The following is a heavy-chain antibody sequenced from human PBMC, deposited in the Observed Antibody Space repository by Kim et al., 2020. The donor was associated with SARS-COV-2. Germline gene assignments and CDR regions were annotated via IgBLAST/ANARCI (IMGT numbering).Heavy chain of an antibody. CDR3: XSXXXDYXGXDCXXRV. CDR2: XXSKTNGGTT. D-gene: IGHD2-21*02. J-gene: IGHJ6*01. Sequence: GSLRLSCAASGFTFSNAWMNWVRQAPGRGLXXVGRXXSKTNGGTTAYGAPVKGXXXISXXDSXXXLYXXMNXLXTEXTAVYYXXSXXXDYXGXDCXXRVWXXGTTVXVS. V-gene: IGHV3-15*01. CDR1: GFTFSNAW.